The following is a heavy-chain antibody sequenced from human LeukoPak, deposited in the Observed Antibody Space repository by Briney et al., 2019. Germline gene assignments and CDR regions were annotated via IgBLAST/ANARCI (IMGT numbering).Heavy chain of an antibody. CDR2: VRYDGSNK. CDR3: ARGGYYNILIGFRSRFLGFDY. J-gene: IGHJ4*02. Sequence: GGSLRLSCAASGFTFSSYGMHWVRQAPGKGLEWVAFVRYDGSNKYYADSVKGRFTISRDNSKNTLYLQMHSLRAEDTAVYFCARGGYYNILIGFRSRFLGFDYWGQGTLVTVSS. V-gene: IGHV3-30*02. CDR1: GFTFSSYG. D-gene: IGHD3-9*01.